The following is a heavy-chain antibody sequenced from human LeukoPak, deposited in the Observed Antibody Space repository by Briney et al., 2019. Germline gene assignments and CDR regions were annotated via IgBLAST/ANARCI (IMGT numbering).Heavy chain of an antibody. V-gene: IGHV3-33*01. CDR3: ARDMPCPDH. CDR2: IWYDGSNK. Sequence: GGSLRLSCAASGFTFSSYGMHWVRQAPGKGLEWVAVIWYDGSNKYYADSVKGRVTISRDNSKKTLYLQMNSLRAEDTAVYYCARDMPCPDHWGQGTLVTVSS. J-gene: IGHJ4*02. D-gene: IGHD2-2*01. CDR1: GFTFSSYG.